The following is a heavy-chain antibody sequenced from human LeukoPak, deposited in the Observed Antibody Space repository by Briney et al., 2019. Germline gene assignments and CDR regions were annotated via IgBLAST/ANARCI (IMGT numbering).Heavy chain of an antibody. V-gene: IGHV3-23*01. D-gene: IGHD3-3*01. CDR1: GFTFSSYW. J-gene: IGHJ6*02. CDR3: AREVAYYDFWSGYSHYGMDV. Sequence: GGSLRLSCAASGFTFSSYWMSWVRQAPGEGLEWVSGIIDVGDTYYADSVKGRFTISRDNSKNTLYLQMNSLRAEDTAVYYCAREVAYYDFWSGYSHYGMDVWGQGTTVTVSS. CDR2: IIDVGDT.